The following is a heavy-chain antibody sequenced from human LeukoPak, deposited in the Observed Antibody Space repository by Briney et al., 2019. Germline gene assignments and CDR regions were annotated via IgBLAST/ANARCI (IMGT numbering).Heavy chain of an antibody. CDR1: GYTFTSYD. V-gene: IGHV1-8*01. D-gene: IGHD4-23*01. CDR2: MAPRRGNT. J-gene: IGHJ4*02. CDR3: ARGWISGAISEHYFEN. Sequence: ASVKVSCKASGYTFTSYDINWVRQAAGQGLECMGWMAPRRGNTGNAQNFQGRITMTRDTSITTAYIELSSLTSDDTAVYYCARGWISGAISEHYFENWGQGTLVTVSS.